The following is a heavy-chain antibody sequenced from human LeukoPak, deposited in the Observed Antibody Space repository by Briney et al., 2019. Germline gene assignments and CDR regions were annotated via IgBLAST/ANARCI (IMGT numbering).Heavy chain of an antibody. D-gene: IGHD6-13*01. Sequence: GASVKVSCKASGGTFISYAISWVRQAPGQGLEWMGGIIPIFGTANYAQKFQGRVTITADESTSTAYMELSSLRSEDTAVYYCARHRIAAAGTGWAFDIWGQGTMVTVSS. CDR3: ARHRIAAAGTGWAFDI. V-gene: IGHV1-69*13. CDR1: GGTFISYA. CDR2: IIPIFGTA. J-gene: IGHJ3*02.